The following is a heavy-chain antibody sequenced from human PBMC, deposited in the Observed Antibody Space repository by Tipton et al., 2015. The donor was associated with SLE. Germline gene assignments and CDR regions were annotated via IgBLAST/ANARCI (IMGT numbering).Heavy chain of an antibody. CDR2: LSSSGSS. D-gene: IGHD6-19*01. CDR3: ARGDNIGWFNY. J-gene: IGHJ4*02. V-gene: IGHV4-61*02. Sequence: TLSLTCAVSGYSISSGYYWGWIRQPAGKGLEWIGRLSSSGSSDYSPSLKSRTTISMDASKNQFSLTLNSVIAADTAVYYCARGDNIGWFNYWGQGILVTVSS. CDR1: GYSISSGYY.